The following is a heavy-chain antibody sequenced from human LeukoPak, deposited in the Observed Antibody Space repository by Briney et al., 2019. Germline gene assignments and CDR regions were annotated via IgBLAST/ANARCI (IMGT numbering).Heavy chain of an antibody. D-gene: IGHD2-2*01. CDR1: GGTFSSYA. V-gene: IGHV1-69*13. CDR3: GVYCSSTSCYGFDY. J-gene: IGHJ4*02. CDR2: IIPIFGTA. Sequence: GASVKVSCKASGGTFSSYAISWVRQAPGQGLEWMGGIIPIFGTANYAQKFQGRVTITADESTSTAYMELSSLRSEGTAVYYCGVYCSSTSCYGFDYWGQGTLVTVSS.